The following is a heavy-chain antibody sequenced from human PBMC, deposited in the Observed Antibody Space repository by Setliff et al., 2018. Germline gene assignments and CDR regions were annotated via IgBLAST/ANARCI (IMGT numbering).Heavy chain of an antibody. CDR2: IYTDGTT. J-gene: IGHJ5*02. CDR3: ARYNSAAGSFDP. CDR1: GASLRSGSNY. V-gene: IGHV4-61*02. Sequence: PSETLSLTCTVSGASLRSGSNYWGWFRQPAGKGLEWVGRIYTDGTTNYNPSLKSRVTISVDTSKKQFSLMLTSVTAADTAVYYCARYNSAAGSFDPWGQGALVTVSS. D-gene: IGHD1-20*01.